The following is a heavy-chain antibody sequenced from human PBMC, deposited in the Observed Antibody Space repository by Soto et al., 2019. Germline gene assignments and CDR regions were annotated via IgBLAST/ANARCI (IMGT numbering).Heavy chain of an antibody. CDR1: GFTFRNHA. V-gene: IGHV3-23*01. CDR3: ARDPSPGSSAWFHFDY. CDR2: FSDSGGTT. Sequence: EVQLLESGGGLVQPGGSLRLSCAVSGFTFRNHAMSWVRQAPGKGLEWVSGFSDSGGTTYYADSVKGRFTISRDISKSTLYLQMNNLRVDDTAVYFCARDPSPGSSAWFHFDYWGQGTLVTVSP. J-gene: IGHJ4*02. D-gene: IGHD6-19*01.